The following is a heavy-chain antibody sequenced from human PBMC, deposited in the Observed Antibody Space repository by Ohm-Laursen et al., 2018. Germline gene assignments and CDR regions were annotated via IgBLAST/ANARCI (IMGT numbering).Heavy chain of an antibody. CDR3: ARGLSSSSGFDY. Sequence: SLRLSCAASGFTFSSYSMNWVRQVPGKGLEWVASISSSSSYIYYADSVKGRFTISRDNAKNTLYLQMNSLRAEDTAVYYCARGLSSSSGFDYWGQGTLVTVSS. J-gene: IGHJ4*02. CDR2: ISSSSSYI. D-gene: IGHD6-6*01. V-gene: IGHV3-21*01. CDR1: GFTFSSYS.